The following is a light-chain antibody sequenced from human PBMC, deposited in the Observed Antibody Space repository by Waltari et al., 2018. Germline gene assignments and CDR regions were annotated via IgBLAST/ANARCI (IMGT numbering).Light chain of an antibody. V-gene: IGLV2-14*03. J-gene: IGLJ1*01. CDR1: SSDVGTYDY. CDR2: DVT. Sequence: QSALTQPASVSGSPGQSITISCTGTSSDVGTYDYVSWYQQHPGKAPKLMIYDVTKRPSGIANRFSCSKSGNMASLTISGLQAEDEADYYCSSYTTSSTVYVFGTGTKVTVL. CDR3: SSYTTSSTVYV.